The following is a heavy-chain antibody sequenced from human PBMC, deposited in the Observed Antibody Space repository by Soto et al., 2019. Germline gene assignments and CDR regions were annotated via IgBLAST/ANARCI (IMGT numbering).Heavy chain of an antibody. J-gene: IGHJ6*02. CDR3: ARKYGPGSHYGWGIKV. CDR1: GVTFA. V-gene: IGHV3-23*01. CDR2: VSRSGATT. D-gene: IGHD3-10*01. Sequence: EVQLFESGGGLVQPGGSLRLSCVASGVTFAMSWVRQVPGEGLEWVSTVSRSGATTYYADSVSGRFSISRDNSKNTLFLRMDSLRAEDTAVYYCARKYGPGSHYGWGIKVWGQGTTVIVSS.